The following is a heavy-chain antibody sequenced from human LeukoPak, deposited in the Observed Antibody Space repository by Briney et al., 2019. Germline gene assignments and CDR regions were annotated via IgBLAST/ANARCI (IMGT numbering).Heavy chain of an antibody. J-gene: IGHJ4*02. V-gene: IGHV6-1*01. CDR3: ARGEPYYYDSSGYPQKYYFDY. Sequence: SQTLSLTCAISGDSVSSNSAAWNCIRQSPSRGLEWLVRTYYRSKWYIDYAVSVKNRITINPDTSKNQFSLQLNSVTPEDTAVYYCARGEPYYYDSSGYPQKYYFDYWGQGTLVTVSS. D-gene: IGHD3-22*01. CDR1: GDSVSSNSAA. CDR2: TYYRSKWYI.